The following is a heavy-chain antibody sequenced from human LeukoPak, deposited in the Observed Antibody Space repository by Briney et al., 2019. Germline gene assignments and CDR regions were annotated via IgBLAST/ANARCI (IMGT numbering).Heavy chain of an antibody. CDR3: ARSSYYDSSGYLYYYGMDV. V-gene: IGHV1-2*02. Sequence: ASVTVSCKASGYTFTVYYMHWVRQAPGQGLEWMGWINPNSGGTNYAQKFQGRVTMTRDTSISTAYMELSRLRSDDTAVYYCARSSYYDSSGYLYYYGMDVWGQGTTVTVSS. J-gene: IGHJ6*02. D-gene: IGHD3-22*01. CDR1: GYTFTVYY. CDR2: INPNSGGT.